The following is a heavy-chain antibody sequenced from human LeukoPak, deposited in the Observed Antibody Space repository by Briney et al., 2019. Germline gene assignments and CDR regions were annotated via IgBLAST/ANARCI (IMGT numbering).Heavy chain of an antibody. J-gene: IGHJ5*02. Sequence: KSSETLSLTCTVSGGSISSYYWSWIRRPAGKGREWIVRIYTSGSTNYNPSLKSRVTMSVDTSKNQFSLKLSSVTAADTAVYYCARNRGGSVAAAARWFDPWGQGTPVTVSS. D-gene: IGHD6-13*01. V-gene: IGHV4-4*07. CDR1: GGSISSYY. CDR2: IYTSGST. CDR3: ARNRGGSVAAAARWFDP.